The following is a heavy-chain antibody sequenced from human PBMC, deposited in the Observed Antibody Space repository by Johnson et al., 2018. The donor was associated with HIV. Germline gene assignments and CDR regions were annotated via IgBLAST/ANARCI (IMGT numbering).Heavy chain of an antibody. V-gene: IGHV3-30*03. J-gene: IGHJ3*02. CDR3: ARVRGGRENAFDI. CDR1: GFAFHDRG. Sequence: QVQLVESGGGLVKPGGSLRLSCAASGFAFHDRGMSWVRQAPGKGLEWVGVISYDGSNKYYADSVKGRFTISRDNSKNTMSLQMNSPRVEDTAVYYCARVRGGRENAFDIWGQGTMVTVSS. CDR2: ISYDGSNK. D-gene: IGHD1-26*01.